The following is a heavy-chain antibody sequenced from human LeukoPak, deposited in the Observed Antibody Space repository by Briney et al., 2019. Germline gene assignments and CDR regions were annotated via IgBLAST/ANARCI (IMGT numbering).Heavy chain of an antibody. J-gene: IGHJ4*02. Sequence: GGSLRLSCAASGFTVSSNYMSWVRQAPGKGLEWVSVIYSGGSTYYADSVKGRFTISRDNSKNTLYLQMNSLRAEDTAVYYCARGSFDFWSGYLHDYFDYWGQGTLVTVSS. D-gene: IGHD3-3*01. CDR3: ARGSFDFWSGYLHDYFDY. CDR2: IYSGGST. CDR1: GFTVSSNY. V-gene: IGHV3-53*01.